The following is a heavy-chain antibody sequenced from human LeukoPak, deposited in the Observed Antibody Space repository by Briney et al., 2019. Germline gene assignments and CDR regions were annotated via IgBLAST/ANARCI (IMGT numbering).Heavy chain of an antibody. Sequence: SETLSLTCAVYGGSFSGYYWSWIRQPPGKGLEWIGEINHSGSTNYNPSLKSRVTISVDTFKNQFSLKLSSVTAADTAVYYCARGNHYYDSSGYYRDAFDIWGQGTMVTVSS. J-gene: IGHJ3*02. D-gene: IGHD3-22*01. CDR2: INHSGST. V-gene: IGHV4-34*01. CDR1: GGSFSGYY. CDR3: ARGNHYYDSSGYYRDAFDI.